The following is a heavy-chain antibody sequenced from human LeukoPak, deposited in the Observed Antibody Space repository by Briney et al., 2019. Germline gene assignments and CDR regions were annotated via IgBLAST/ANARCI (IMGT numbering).Heavy chain of an antibody. J-gene: IGHJ4*02. CDR1: GFTVSSNY. V-gene: IGHV3-53*01. Sequence: GGSLRLSCAASGFTVSSNYMSWVRQAPGKGLEWVSVIYSGGSTYYADSVKGRFTISRDNSKSTLYIQMNSLRAEDTAVYYCARDHSSGWYYFDYWGQGTLVTVSS. D-gene: IGHD6-19*01. CDR3: ARDHSSGWYYFDY. CDR2: IYSGGST.